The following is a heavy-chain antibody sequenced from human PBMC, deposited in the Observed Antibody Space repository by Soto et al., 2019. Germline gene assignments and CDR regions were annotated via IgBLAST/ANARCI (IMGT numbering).Heavy chain of an antibody. CDR3: ARDLSNYYGSGATFGWFDP. J-gene: IGHJ5*02. CDR2: IDYSGTA. Sequence: PSETLSLTCTVSYGSISVSNVFWGWVRQPPGKGLEWIGNIDYSGTAYFNPSLGTRVTFPVDTSKNQFSLTLYSVTAADTAVYYCARDLSNYYGSGATFGWFDPWGQGTLVTVSS. D-gene: IGHD3-10*01. V-gene: IGHV4-39*02. CDR1: YGSISVSNVF.